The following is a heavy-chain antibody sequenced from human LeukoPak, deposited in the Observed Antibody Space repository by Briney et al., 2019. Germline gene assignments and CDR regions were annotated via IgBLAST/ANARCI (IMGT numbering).Heavy chain of an antibody. V-gene: IGHV4-39*07. CDR3: ARGLDPPAGGWSHPPLDY. CDR2: IYHSGST. Sequence: SETLSLTCTVSGGSISSGSYYWSWIRQPPGKGLEWIGSIYHSGSTYYNPSLKSRVTISVDTSKNQFSLKLSSVTAADTAVYYCARGLDPPAGGWSHPPLDYWGQGTLVTVSS. J-gene: IGHJ4*02. D-gene: IGHD6-19*01. CDR1: GGSISSGSYY.